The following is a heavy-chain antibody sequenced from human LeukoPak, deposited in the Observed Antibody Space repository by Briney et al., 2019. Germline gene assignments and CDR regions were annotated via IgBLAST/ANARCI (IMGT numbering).Heavy chain of an antibody. CDR1: GGSIKSNY. CDR3: ARESDPGSGYNYGNWLDP. D-gene: IGHD5-24*01. V-gene: IGHV4-59*01. Sequence: SEALSLTCTVFGGSIKSNYWSWIRQPPGKGLGCIGYGYYSGTTNYNPSFKNRVTISLDTSKSQFSLKLRFVTTADTAVYYCARESDPGSGYNYGNWLDPWGQGTLVTVSS. CDR2: GYYSGTT. J-gene: IGHJ5*02.